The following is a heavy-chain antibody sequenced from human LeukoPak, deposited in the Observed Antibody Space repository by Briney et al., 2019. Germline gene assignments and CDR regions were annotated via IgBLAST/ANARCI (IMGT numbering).Heavy chain of an antibody. CDR3: AKDHLRLWFGELVSYDY. V-gene: IGHV3-74*01. CDR1: GLTFSSYW. D-gene: IGHD3-10*01. CDR2: ISTDGSST. Sequence: GGSLRLSCAASGLTFSSYWMHWVRQAPGKGLVWVSRISTDGSSTNSADSVKGRLTISRDNSRNTLYLQMNSLRAEDTAVYYCAKDHLRLWFGELVSYDYWGQGTLVTVSS. J-gene: IGHJ4*02.